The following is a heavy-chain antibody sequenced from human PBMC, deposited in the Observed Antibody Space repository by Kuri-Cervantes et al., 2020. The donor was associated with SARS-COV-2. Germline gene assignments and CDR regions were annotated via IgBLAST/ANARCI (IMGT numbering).Heavy chain of an antibody. CDR2: INPDGSYT. Sequence: GGSRRPSCAASGFTSSGHWIHWVRQAPGKGLVWVSRINPDGSYTNNADSVKGRFTLSRDNAKNMLFLQMNNLRAEDTAVYYFVRDGDHCNFDDWGQGTLVTVSS. CDR3: VRDGDHCNFDD. CDR1: GFTSSGHW. D-gene: IGHD7-27*01. J-gene: IGHJ4*02. V-gene: IGHV3-74*01.